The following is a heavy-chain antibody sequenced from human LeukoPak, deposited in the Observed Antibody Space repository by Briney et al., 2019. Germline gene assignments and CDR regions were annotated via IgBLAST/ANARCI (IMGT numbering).Heavy chain of an antibody. J-gene: IGHJ6*04. D-gene: IGHD2/OR15-2a*01. CDR2: ISYDGSNK. V-gene: IGHV3-30*04. Sequence: PGRSLRLSCAASGFTFSSYAMHWVRQAPGKGLEWVAVISYDGSNKYYADSVKGRFTISRDNSKNTLYLQMNSLRAEDTAVYYCAVTRFWVDVWGKGTTVTVSS. CDR3: AVTRFWVDV. CDR1: GFTFSSYA.